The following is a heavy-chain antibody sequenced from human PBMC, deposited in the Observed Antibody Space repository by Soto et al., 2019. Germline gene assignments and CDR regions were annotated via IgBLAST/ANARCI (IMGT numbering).Heavy chain of an antibody. V-gene: IGHV3-23*01. J-gene: IGHJ3*02. CDR3: ARDSGPSPADAFDI. CDR1: GFIFSTYA. D-gene: IGHD1-26*01. Sequence: GGSLRLSCATSGFIFSTYAMSWVRQAPGKGLEWASHISGSSDTIFYAESVKGRFTISRDNSKNTLYLEMNSLRVEDTALYYCARDSGPSPADAFDIWGQGTMVTVSS. CDR2: ISGSSDTI.